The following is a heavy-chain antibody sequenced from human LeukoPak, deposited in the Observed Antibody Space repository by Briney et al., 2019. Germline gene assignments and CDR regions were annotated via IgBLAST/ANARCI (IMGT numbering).Heavy chain of an antibody. CDR2: ISAYNGNT. Sequence: ASVKVSCKASGYTFTSYGISWVRQAPGQGLEWMGWISAYNGNTNYAQKLQGGVTMTTDTSTSTAYMELRSLRSDDTAVYYCARDLCSGGSCYALVWFDPWGQGTLVTVSS. V-gene: IGHV1-18*04. D-gene: IGHD2-15*01. CDR3: ARDLCSGGSCYALVWFDP. CDR1: GYTFTSYG. J-gene: IGHJ5*02.